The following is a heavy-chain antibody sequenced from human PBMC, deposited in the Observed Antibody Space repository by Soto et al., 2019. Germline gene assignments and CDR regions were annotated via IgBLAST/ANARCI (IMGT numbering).Heavy chain of an antibody. Sequence: PGGSLRLSCAASGFTFSSYSMSWVRQAPGKGLEWVSSISSSSSYIYYADSVKGRFTIPRDNAKNSLYLQMNSLRAEDTAVYYCARDGGDSSSWYEYYYGMDVWGQGTTVTVSS. CDR2: ISSSSSYI. D-gene: IGHD6-13*01. J-gene: IGHJ6*02. V-gene: IGHV3-21*01. CDR1: GFTFSSYS. CDR3: ARDGGDSSSWYEYYYGMDV.